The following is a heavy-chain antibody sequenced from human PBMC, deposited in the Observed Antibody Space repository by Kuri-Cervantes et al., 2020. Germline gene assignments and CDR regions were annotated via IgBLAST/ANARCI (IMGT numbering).Heavy chain of an antibody. D-gene: IGHD3-16*01. CDR3: ATPGGRGYAIDWYFDL. CDR2: ISYDGSNK. V-gene: IGHV3-30-3*01. J-gene: IGHJ2*01. Sequence: GESLKISCAASGFTFSSYAMHWVRQAPGKGLEWVAVISYDGSNKYYADSVKGRFTISRDNSKNTLYLQMNSLRAEDTAVYYCATPGGRGYAIDWYFDLWGRGTLVTVSS. CDR1: GFTFSSYA.